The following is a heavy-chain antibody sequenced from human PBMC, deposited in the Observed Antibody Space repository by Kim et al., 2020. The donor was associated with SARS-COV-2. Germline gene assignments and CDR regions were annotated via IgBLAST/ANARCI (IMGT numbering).Heavy chain of an antibody. Sequence: GRGRCTISRDNSKNTLDLQMNSLRAEDTAGYYCAKSPDCWSGYYYYGMDVWGQGTTVTVSS. J-gene: IGHJ6*02. CDR3: AKSPDCWSGYYYYGMDV. V-gene: IGHV3-23*01. D-gene: IGHD3-3*01.